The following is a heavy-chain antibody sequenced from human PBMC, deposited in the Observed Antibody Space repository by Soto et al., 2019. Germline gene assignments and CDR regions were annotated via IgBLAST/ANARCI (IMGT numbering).Heavy chain of an antibody. J-gene: IGHJ4*02. CDR3: ATSGSGWYGLDY. CDR1: GYTLTELS. V-gene: IGHV1-24*01. CDR2: FDPEDGET. D-gene: IGHD6-19*01. Sequence: QVQLVQSGAEVKKPGASVKVSCKVSGYTLTELSMHWVRQAPGKGLEWMGGFDPEDGETIYAQKFQGRVTITEDTSTDTAYMELSSLRSEDTAVYYCATSGSGWYGLDYWGQGTLVTVSS.